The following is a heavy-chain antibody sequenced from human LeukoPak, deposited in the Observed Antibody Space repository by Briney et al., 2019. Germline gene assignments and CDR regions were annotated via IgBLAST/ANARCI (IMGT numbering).Heavy chain of an antibody. CDR1: GGSISSYY. J-gene: IGHJ5*02. Sequence: SETLSLTCTVSGGSISSYYWSWIRQPPGKGLEYIGYIYYSGSTNYNPSLKSRVTISVDTSKNQFSLKLASVTAADTAIYYCAKGAGGFSYYNWFDPWGQGALVTVSP. CDR2: IYYSGST. D-gene: IGHD5-18*01. CDR3: AKGAGGFSYYNWFDP. V-gene: IGHV4-59*12.